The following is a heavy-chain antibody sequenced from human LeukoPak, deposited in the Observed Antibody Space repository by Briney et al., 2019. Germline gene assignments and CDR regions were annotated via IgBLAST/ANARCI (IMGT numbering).Heavy chain of an antibody. J-gene: IGHJ6*03. Sequence: PGRSLRLSRAASGFTFSSYGMNWVRQAPGKGLEWVAVIWYDGSNKYYVDSVKGRFTISRDNSKNTLYLQMNSLRAEDTAVYFCARDSGIVPTAETYYYYYMDVWGKGTTVTVSS. CDR3: ARDSGIVPTAETYYYYYMDV. CDR1: GFTFSSYG. CDR2: IWYDGSNK. V-gene: IGHV3-33*01. D-gene: IGHD2-2*01.